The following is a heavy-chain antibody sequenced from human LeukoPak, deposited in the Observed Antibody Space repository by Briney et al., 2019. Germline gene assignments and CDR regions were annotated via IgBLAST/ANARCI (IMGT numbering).Heavy chain of an antibody. CDR2: IYHSGST. J-gene: IGHJ6*03. CDR1: GYSISSGYY. D-gene: IGHD3-10*01. CDR3: ASVRRGFGESSKYYSYYYMHV. Sequence: PSETLSLTCTVSGYSISSGYYWGWIRQPPGKGLEWIGSIYHSGSTYYNPPLKSRVTISVATSKNQFSLKLSSVTAADTAVYYCASVRRGFGESSKYYSYYYMHVWGNGTTVTIAS. V-gene: IGHV4-38-2*02.